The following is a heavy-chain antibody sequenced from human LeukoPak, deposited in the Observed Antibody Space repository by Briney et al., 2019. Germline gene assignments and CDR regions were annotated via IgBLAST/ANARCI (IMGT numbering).Heavy chain of an antibody. CDR1: GFTFSSYS. D-gene: IGHD1-1*01. J-gene: IGHJ4*02. CDR2: INQHGSER. V-gene: IGHV3-7*04. CDR3: ARGGTRRPSPSDF. Sequence: GGSLRLSCAASGFTFSSYSMNWVRQAPGKGLEWVANINQHGSERYYVDSVKGRFTISRDNAKNSLYVQMNSLRVEDTAVYYCARGGTRRPSPSDFWGQGTLVTVSS.